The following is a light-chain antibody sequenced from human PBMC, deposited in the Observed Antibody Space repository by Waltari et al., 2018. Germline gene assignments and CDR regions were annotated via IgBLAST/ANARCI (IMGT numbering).Light chain of an antibody. CDR3: QQYYSSPRT. CDR1: QSVLYSSNNKNY. V-gene: IGKV4-1*01. Sequence: DIVMTQSPDSLAVSLGERATIHCKSSQSVLYSSNNKNYLAWYQQKPGKPPKLLISWASTRESGVPDRFSGSGSGTDFTLTISSLQAEDVAVYYCQQYYSSPRTFGQGTKVEIK. CDR2: WAS. J-gene: IGKJ1*01.